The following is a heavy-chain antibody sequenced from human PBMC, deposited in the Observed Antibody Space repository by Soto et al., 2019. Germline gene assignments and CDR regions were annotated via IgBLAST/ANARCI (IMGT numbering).Heavy chain of an antibody. J-gene: IGHJ4*02. CDR1: GFTFDDYA. V-gene: IGHV3-9*01. CDR3: AKDGVYYGSGSFYYFDY. Sequence: EVQLVESGGGLVQPGRSLRLSCVVSGFTFDDYAMHWVRQASGKGLEWVSGISWNSGSVGYADSVKGRFTISRDNAKNSLYLQMNSLRDEDTAFYYCAKDGVYYGSGSFYYFDYWGQGTLVTVSS. CDR2: ISWNSGSV. D-gene: IGHD3-10*01.